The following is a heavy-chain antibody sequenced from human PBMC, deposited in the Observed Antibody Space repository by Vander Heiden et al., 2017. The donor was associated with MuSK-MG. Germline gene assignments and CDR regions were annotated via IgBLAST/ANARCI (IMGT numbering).Heavy chain of an antibody. CDR1: GDTFTNYA. CDR3: ARGRWVGHSQAYYFDY. D-gene: IGHD1-26*01. Sequence: QVQLVQSGAEVKEPGASVQVSCKTSGDTFTNYAMHWVRLAPGQRLEWMGWINAGNGVTKYSQKFQDRVTITRDTSANTAYMYLSSRRSEDTAVYYCARGRWVGHSQAYYFDYWGQGTLVTVSS. V-gene: IGHV1-3*01. CDR2: INAGNGVT. J-gene: IGHJ4*02.